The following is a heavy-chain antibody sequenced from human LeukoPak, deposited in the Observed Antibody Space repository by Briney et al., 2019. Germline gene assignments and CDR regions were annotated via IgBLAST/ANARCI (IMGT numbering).Heavy chain of an antibody. V-gene: IGHV4-4*07. Sequence: PSETLSLTCTVSGGSLSSYYWSWIRQPAGKGLEWIGRVYTSGSTNYNPSLKSRVTMSIDTSKNQFSLEVSSVTAADTAVYYCARDADYWGQGTLVTVSS. J-gene: IGHJ4*02. CDR1: GGSLSSYY. CDR3: ARDADY. CDR2: VYTSGST.